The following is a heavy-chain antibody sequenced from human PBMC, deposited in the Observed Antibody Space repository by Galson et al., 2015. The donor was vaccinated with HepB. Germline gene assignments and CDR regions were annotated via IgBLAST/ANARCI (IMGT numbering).Heavy chain of an antibody. D-gene: IGHD5-24*01. J-gene: IGHJ4*02. CDR1: GYTFTSYG. CDR2: ISAYNGNT. Sequence: SVKVSCKASGYTFTSYGISWVRQAPGQGLEWMGWISAYNGNTNYAQKLQGRVTMTTDTSTSTAYMELRSLRSDDTAVYYCARVPQRWLQSLHWYYFDYWGQGTLVTVFS. CDR3: ARVPQRWLQSLHWYYFDY. V-gene: IGHV1-18*01.